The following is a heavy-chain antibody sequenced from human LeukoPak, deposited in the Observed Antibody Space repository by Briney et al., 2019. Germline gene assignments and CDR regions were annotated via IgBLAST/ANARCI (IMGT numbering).Heavy chain of an antibody. CDR1: GFTFSIYA. J-gene: IGHJ6*02. Sequence: GGSLRLSCAASGFTFSIYAMSWVRQAPGKGLEWVSAISGSGGSTYYADSVKGRFTISRDNSKNTLYLQMNSLRAEDTAVYYCAKDHCSSTSCYIIYYYGMDVWGQGTTVTVSS. CDR3: AKDHCSSTSCYIIYYYGMDV. D-gene: IGHD2-2*02. CDR2: ISGSGGST. V-gene: IGHV3-23*01.